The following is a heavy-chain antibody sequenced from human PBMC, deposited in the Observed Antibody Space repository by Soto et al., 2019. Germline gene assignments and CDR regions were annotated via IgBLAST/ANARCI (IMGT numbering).Heavy chain of an antibody. J-gene: IGHJ4*02. Sequence: QLQLQESGPGLVKPSETLSLTCTVSGDSISSSNHYWAWVRQPPGKGLEWIVSTYLRGNTFYSPSLRGRVTISVDTSMNQFSLKVNSVTAADTAVYFCARHGAWAPLDWGQGILVTVSS. CDR2: TYLRGNT. V-gene: IGHV4-39*01. CDR3: ARHGAWAPLD. CDR1: GDSISSSNHY. D-gene: IGHD3-16*01.